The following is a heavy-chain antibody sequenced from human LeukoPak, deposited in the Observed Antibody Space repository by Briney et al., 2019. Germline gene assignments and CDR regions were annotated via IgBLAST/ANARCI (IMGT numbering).Heavy chain of an antibody. CDR1: GFTFSNFA. CDR2: ISGGGSST. V-gene: IGHV3-23*01. CDR3: AKGGVTDRRFDY. Sequence: GGSLRLSCAASGFTFSNFAMSWVRQPPGKGLEWVSTISGGGSSTLYADSVKGRFTISRDNSRDNSKNTLYLQMNSLRAEDTAVYDCAKGGVTDRRFDYWGQGTLVTVSS. D-gene: IGHD2-21*02. J-gene: IGHJ4*02.